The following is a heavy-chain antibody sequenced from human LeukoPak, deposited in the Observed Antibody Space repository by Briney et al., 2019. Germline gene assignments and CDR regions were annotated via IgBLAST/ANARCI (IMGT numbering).Heavy chain of an antibody. V-gene: IGHV3-23*01. D-gene: IGHD4-23*01. CDR1: GFTFGYYD. Sequence: GGSLRLSCAASGFTFGYYDMSWVRQAPGKGLEWVSGISDSGSGTYYADSVKGRLTISRDNAKNTLYLQMNSLRVEDTAVYYCARGRPHGNDYWGQGTLVTVSS. J-gene: IGHJ4*02. CDR3: ARGRPHGNDY. CDR2: ISDSGSGT.